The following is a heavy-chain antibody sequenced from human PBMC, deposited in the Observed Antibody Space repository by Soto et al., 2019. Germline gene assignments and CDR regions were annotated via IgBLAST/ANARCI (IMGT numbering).Heavy chain of an antibody. J-gene: IGHJ4*02. CDR2: ISTRSSSI. CDR1: GFTVTSFS. Sequence: EVQLVESEGGLVPPGGSLRLSCAASGFTVTSFSMNWVRQAPGKGLEWVAHISTRSSSIYYADSVKGRFTISRDNAKNSLYLQINSLRDEDSALYYCATGSSQFFWGHEIDFWGQGTLVTVSS. CDR3: ATGSSQFFWGHEIDF. V-gene: IGHV3-48*02. D-gene: IGHD3-16*01.